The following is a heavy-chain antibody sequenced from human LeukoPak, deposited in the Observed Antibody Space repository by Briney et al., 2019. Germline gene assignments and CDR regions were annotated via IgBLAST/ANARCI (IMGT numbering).Heavy chain of an antibody. V-gene: IGHV4-34*01. CDR1: GGSFSGYY. CDR2: INHSGST. Sequence: PSETLSLTCAVYGGSFSGYYWSWIRQPPGKGLEWIGEINHSGSTNYNPSLKSRVTISVDTSKNQFSLKLSSVTAADTAVYYCARLGYGSGWYYYYYYMDVWGKGTTVTVSS. D-gene: IGHD6-19*01. CDR3: ARLGYGSGWYYYYYYMDV. J-gene: IGHJ6*03.